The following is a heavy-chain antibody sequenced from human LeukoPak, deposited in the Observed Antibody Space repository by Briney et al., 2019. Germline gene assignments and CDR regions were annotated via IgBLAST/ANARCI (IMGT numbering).Heavy chain of an antibody. Sequence: SETLSLTCTVSGGSISTYYWSWIRQPPGKGLEWIGYIYYTGSTNYNPSLKSRVTISVDTSKNQFSLKLSSVTAADTAVYYCARVYNQPDPWGQGTLVTVSS. V-gene: IGHV4-59*12. D-gene: IGHD1-14*01. CDR3: ARVYNQPDP. J-gene: IGHJ5*02. CDR1: GGSISTYY. CDR2: IYYTGST.